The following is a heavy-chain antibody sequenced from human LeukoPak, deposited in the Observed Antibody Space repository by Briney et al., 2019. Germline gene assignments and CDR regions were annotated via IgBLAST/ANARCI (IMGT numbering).Heavy chain of an antibody. Sequence: GPTLVHPTPTLTLTCSISGFSLGTRGVGVGWIRQPPGKALEWLPLIFWNDENLYSPSLERRLNITKDTSKNQVVLTIADMGPVDTATYYCAHAPRYSSAWRCFGSWGQGTLVTVSS. J-gene: IGHJ5*01. D-gene: IGHD6-19*01. CDR3: AHAPRYSSAWRCFGS. V-gene: IGHV2-5*01. CDR1: GFSLGTRGVG. CDR2: IFWNDEN.